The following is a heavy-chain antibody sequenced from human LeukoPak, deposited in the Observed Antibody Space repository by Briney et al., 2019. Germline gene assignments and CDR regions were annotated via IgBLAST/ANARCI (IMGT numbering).Heavy chain of an antibody. CDR3: ANPRYDSSGYYYAD. CDR1: GYTFTDYT. D-gene: IGHD3-22*01. V-gene: IGHV1-3*01. Sequence: ASVEVSCKASGYTFTDYTMHWLRQAPGQRLDWMGWTNGGSGNTKYSPEFQGRVTITRDTSASTAYMELSSLRSEDTAVYYCANPRYDSSGYYYADWGQGTLVTVSS. J-gene: IGHJ4*02. CDR2: TNGGSGNT.